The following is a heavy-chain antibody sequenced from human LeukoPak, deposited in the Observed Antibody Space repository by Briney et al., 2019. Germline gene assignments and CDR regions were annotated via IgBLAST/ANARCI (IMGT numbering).Heavy chain of an antibody. Sequence: GESLKISCKGSGYSFTTYWIGWVRQVPGKGLEWMGIIYPGDSDTNYSPSFQGQVTISADKSISTAYLQWSSLKASDTAMYYCARLVTSYFDYWGQGTLVTVSS. CDR2: IYPGDSDT. J-gene: IGHJ4*02. D-gene: IGHD4-11*01. CDR1: GYSFTTYW. V-gene: IGHV5-51*01. CDR3: ARLVTSYFDY.